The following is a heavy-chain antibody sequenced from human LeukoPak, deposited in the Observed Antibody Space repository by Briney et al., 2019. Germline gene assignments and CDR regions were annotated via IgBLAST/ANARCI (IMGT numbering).Heavy chain of an antibody. Sequence: GGSLRLSCAASGFTFRDAGMSWVRQAPGKGLEWVANIKRDGNDKYYVDSVKGRFTISRDNAENSLYLEVNSLRAEDTAVYYCARALYTSGWYPDYFDYWGQGTLVTVSS. J-gene: IGHJ4*02. V-gene: IGHV3-7*01. CDR3: ARALYTSGWYPDYFDY. CDR1: GFTFRDAG. CDR2: IKRDGNDK. D-gene: IGHD6-19*01.